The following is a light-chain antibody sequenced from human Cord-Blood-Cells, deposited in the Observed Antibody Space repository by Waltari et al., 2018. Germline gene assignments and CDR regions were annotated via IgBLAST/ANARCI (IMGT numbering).Light chain of an antibody. Sequence: QSVLTQPPSASGPPGQRVTISCSGSSSNIGRNPVTWYQQLPGTAPKLIIYSNNQRPSGVPDRFSGSKSGTSASLAISGLQSEDEADYYCAAWDDSLNGPVFGGGTKLTVL. V-gene: IGLV1-44*01. CDR2: SNN. CDR3: AAWDDSLNGPV. J-gene: IGLJ3*02. CDR1: SSNIGRNP.